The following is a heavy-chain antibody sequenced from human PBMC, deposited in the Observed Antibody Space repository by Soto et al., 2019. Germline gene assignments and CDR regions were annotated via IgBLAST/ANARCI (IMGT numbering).Heavy chain of an antibody. V-gene: IGHV3-33*01. CDR2: IWYDGSNK. J-gene: IGHJ4*02. D-gene: IGHD3-10*01. CDR3: AREASWTSMVASAGVDY. Sequence: XGSLRLSCAASGFTFSSYGMHWVRQAPGKGLEWVAVIWYDGSNKYYADSVKGRFTISRDNSKNTLYLQMNSLRAEDTAVYYCAREASWTSMVASAGVDYWGQGTLVTVSS. CDR1: GFTFSSYG.